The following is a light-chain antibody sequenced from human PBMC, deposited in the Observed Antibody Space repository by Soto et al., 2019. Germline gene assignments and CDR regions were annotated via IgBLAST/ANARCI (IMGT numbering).Light chain of an antibody. J-gene: IGKJ3*01. CDR3: QKYSSVPV. CDR2: AAS. V-gene: IGKV1-27*01. Sequence: DIQMTQSPTSLSASVGDIVTITCQASQGIRNYVAWYQQIPGKAPKLLIYAASTLQSGVPSRFSGSGSGTDFTLTINGLQPEDVATYYCQKYSSVPVFGPGTKVEIK. CDR1: QGIRNY.